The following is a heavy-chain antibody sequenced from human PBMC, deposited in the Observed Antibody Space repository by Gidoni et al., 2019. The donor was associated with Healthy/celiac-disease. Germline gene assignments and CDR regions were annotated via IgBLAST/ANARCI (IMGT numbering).Heavy chain of an antibody. J-gene: IGHJ6*02. CDR2: ILPILGIA. CDR1: GGSFRSYA. V-gene: IGHV1-69*04. D-gene: IGHD1-7*01. Sequence: QVQLVKSGAEVKKPGYTLKVSCMGAGGSFRSYAVTWVRQAPGQGLEWVGTILPILGIANYAQKFQCRVTITADKSTSTAYMELSSLRSEDTAVYYCATLPGITGTTFYYYGMDVWGQGTTVTVSS. CDR3: ATLPGITGTTFYYYGMDV.